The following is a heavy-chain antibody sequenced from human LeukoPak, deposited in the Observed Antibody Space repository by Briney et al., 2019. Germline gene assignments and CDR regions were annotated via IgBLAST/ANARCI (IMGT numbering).Heavy chain of an antibody. D-gene: IGHD6-19*01. J-gene: IGHJ4*02. CDR2: ISGSGGST. V-gene: IGHV3-23*01. CDR3: AKFKQPRVADYLDY. Sequence: GGSLRLSCAASGFTFSSYAMSWVRQAPGKGLEWVSAISGSGGSTYYADSVKGRFTISRDNSKNTLYLQMNSLRAEDTAVYYWAKFKQPRVADYLDYWGQGTLVTVSS. CDR1: GFTFSSYA.